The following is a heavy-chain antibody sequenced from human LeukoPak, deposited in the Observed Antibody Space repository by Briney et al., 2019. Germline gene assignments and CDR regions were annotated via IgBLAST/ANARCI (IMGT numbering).Heavy chain of an antibody. D-gene: IGHD2-2*02. J-gene: IGHJ6*02. CDR1: GGSFSGYY. Sequence: SETLSLTCAVYGGSFSGYYWSWIRQPPGKGLEWIGEINHSGSTNYNPSPKSRVTISVDTSKNQFSLKLSSVTAADTAVYYCARGTYCSSTSCYTRYYYYYGMDVWGQGTTVTVSS. CDR3: ARGTYCSSTSCYTRYYYYYGMDV. V-gene: IGHV4-34*01. CDR2: INHSGST.